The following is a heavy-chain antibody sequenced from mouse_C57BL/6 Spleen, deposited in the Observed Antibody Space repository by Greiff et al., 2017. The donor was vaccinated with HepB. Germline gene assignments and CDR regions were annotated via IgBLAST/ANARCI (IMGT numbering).Heavy chain of an antibody. CDR1: GYTFTDYY. J-gene: IGHJ4*01. CDR2: IYPGSGNT. D-gene: IGHD1-1*01. CDR3: AREVITTVVDYYAMDY. Sequence: QVQLKQSGAELVRPGASVKLSCKASGYTFTDYYINWVKQRPGQGLEWIARIYPGSGNTYYNEKFKGKATLTAEKSSSTAYMQLSSLTSEDSAVYFCAREVITTVVDYYAMDYWGQGTSVTVSS. V-gene: IGHV1-76*01.